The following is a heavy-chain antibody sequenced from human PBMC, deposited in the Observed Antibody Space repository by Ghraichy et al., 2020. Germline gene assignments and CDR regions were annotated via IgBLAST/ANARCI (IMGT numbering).Heavy chain of an antibody. CDR2: INHSGST. CDR3: ASRARYGSGRYYFDY. D-gene: IGHD3-10*01. CDR1: GGSFSGYY. Sequence: SETLSLTCAVYGGSFSGYYWSWIRQPPGKGLEWIGEINHSGSTNYNPSLKSRVTISVDTSKNQFSLKLSSVTAADTAVYYCASRARYGSGRYYFDYWGQGTLVTVSS. J-gene: IGHJ4*02. V-gene: IGHV4-34*01.